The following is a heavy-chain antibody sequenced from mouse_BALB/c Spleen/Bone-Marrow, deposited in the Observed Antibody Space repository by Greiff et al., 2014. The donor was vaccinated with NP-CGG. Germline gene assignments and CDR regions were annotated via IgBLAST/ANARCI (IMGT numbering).Heavy chain of an antibody. Sequence: QVQLQQPGAELVRPGVSVKISCKGSGYTFTDYAMHWVKQSHAKSLEWIGVTSTYYGDASYNQKFKGKTTMTVDKSSSTAYMELARLTSEDSAIYYCARSGGYDYFDYWGQGTTLTVSS. CDR1: GYTFTDYA. CDR3: ARSGGYDYFDY. CDR2: TSTYYGDA. D-gene: IGHD2-2*01. V-gene: IGHV1S137*01. J-gene: IGHJ2*01.